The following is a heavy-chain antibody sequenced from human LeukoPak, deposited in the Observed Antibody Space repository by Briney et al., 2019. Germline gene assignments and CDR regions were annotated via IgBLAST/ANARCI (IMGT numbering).Heavy chain of an antibody. CDR2: ISYDGSNK. CDR1: GFTFSSYA. J-gene: IGHJ4*02. CDR3: ARQGYGVTSQGAADY. V-gene: IGHV3-30*04. Sequence: PGRSLRLSCAASGFTFSSYAMHWVRQAPGKGLEWVAVISYDGSNKYYADSVKGRFTISRDNSKNTLYLQMNSLRAEDTAVYYCARQGYGVTSQGAADYWGQGTLVTVSS. D-gene: IGHD4-23*01.